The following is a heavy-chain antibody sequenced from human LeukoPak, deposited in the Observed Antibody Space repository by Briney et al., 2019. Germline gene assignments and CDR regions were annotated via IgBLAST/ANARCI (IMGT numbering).Heavy chain of an antibody. CDR3: AAGGIVGSGSRIGIQFDY. CDR2: FDPEDGET. Sequence: ASVKVSCKVSGYTLTELSMHWVRQAPGKGLEWMGGFDPEDGETIYAQKFQGRVTMTEDTPTDTAYMELSSLRSEDTAVYYCAAGGIVGSGSRIGIQFDYWGQGTLVTVSS. CDR1: GYTLTELS. V-gene: IGHV1-24*01. J-gene: IGHJ4*02. D-gene: IGHD3-10*01.